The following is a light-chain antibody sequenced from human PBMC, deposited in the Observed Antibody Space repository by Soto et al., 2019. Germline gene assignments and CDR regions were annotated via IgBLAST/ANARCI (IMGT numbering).Light chain of an antibody. V-gene: IGKV1-17*02. Sequence: EIQMTQSPSSRSSSVGYIFTITCRSSQGIRIDLGWFQQRPGKAPKRLIYGASSLQSGVPSRFSGSGSGTEFTLTISNLQPEDFETYYCLQHNSVPRTFGQGTKVDIK. CDR2: GAS. J-gene: IGKJ1*01. CDR1: QGIRID. CDR3: LQHNSVPRT.